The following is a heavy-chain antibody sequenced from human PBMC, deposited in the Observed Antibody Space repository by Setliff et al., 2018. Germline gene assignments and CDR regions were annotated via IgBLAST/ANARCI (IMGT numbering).Heavy chain of an antibody. V-gene: IGHV1-69*10. CDR2: IIPILGIA. CDR1: GGTFSSYA. CDR3: ARDSSYYYGSDY. D-gene: IGHD3-10*01. J-gene: IGHJ4*02. Sequence: SVKVSCKASGGTFSSYAISWVRQAPGQGLEWMGGIIPILGIANYAQKFQGRVTITADESTSTAYMELRSLRSDDTAVYYCARDSSYYYGSDYWGQGTLVTVSS.